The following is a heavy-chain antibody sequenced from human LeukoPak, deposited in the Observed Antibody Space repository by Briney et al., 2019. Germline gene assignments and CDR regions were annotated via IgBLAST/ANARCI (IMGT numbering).Heavy chain of an antibody. Sequence: GESLKISCRGSGYSFTNYWIGWVRQVPGKGLEWMGIIYPGGSDTRYSPSFQGQVTISADKSFSTAYLQWSSLKASDTAMYYCARHHSGSYLDFWGQGTLVSVSS. CDR2: IYPGGSDT. CDR1: GYSFTNYW. V-gene: IGHV5-51*01. J-gene: IGHJ4*02. CDR3: ARHHSGSYLDF. D-gene: IGHD1-26*01.